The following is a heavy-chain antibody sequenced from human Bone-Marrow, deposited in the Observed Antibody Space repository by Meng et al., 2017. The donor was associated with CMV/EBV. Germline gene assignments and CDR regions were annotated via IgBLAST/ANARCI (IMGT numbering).Heavy chain of an antibody. CDR3: AKGYCSSTSCYVDY. J-gene: IGHJ4*02. D-gene: IGHD2-2*01. CDR2: MSSSCTHI. CDR1: EFTFTFSNYR. V-gene: IGHV3-21*04. Sequence: GGSLRLSCATSEFTFTFSNYRMHWVRQAPGKGLECVSSMSSSCTHIYYVDSVKGRFTISRDNAKDSLCLQMSSLRAEDMALYYCAKGYCSSTSCYVDYWGQGHLVNVSS.